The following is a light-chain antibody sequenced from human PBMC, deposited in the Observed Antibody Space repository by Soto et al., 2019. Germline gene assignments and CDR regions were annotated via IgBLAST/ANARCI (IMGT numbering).Light chain of an antibody. CDR1: SSNIGNKY. V-gene: IGLV1-47*01. CDR2: GND. J-gene: IGLJ2*01. CDR3: AAWYARLNVV. Sequence: QSVLTQPPSASGTPGQRVTISCSGSSSNIGNKYVDWYQQVPGTAPKLLIYGNDQRPSGVPDRFSGSKSGTSASLAISGLRSADEADYCAAWYARLNVVFGGGTKLTVL.